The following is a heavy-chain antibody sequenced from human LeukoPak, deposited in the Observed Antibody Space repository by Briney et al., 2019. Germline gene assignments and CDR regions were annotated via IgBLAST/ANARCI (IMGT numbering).Heavy chain of an antibody. CDR3: ARGRRVSMIVARARNWFDP. Sequence: SETLSLTCTVYGGSFSGYYWSWIRQPPGKGLEWIGEINHSGSTNYNPSLKSRVTISVDTSKNQFSLKLSSVTAADTAVYYCARGRRVSMIVARARNWFDPWGQGTLVTVSS. J-gene: IGHJ5*02. CDR2: INHSGST. D-gene: IGHD3-22*01. CDR1: GGSFSGYY. V-gene: IGHV4-34*01.